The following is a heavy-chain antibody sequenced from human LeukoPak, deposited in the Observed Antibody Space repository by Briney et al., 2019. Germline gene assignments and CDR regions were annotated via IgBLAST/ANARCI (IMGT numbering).Heavy chain of an antibody. CDR2: INPSGGST. Sequence: ASVKVSCKASGYTFTSYYMLWVRQAPGQGLEWMGIINPSGGSTSYAQKFQGRVTMTRDTSTSTVYMELSSLRSEDTAVYYCARAYYYDSSGYYNFDYWGQGTLVTVSS. CDR1: GYTFTSYY. CDR3: ARAYYYDSSGYYNFDY. J-gene: IGHJ4*02. D-gene: IGHD3-22*01. V-gene: IGHV1-46*03.